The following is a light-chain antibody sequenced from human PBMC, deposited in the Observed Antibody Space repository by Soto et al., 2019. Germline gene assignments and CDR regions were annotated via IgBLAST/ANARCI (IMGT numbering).Light chain of an antibody. CDR1: SSDVGGYNY. Sequence: QSALTQPASVSGSPGQSITISCTGTSSDVGGYNYVSWYQQHPGKAPKLMIYEVSNRPSGVSNRFSGSKSGNTASLTISGLQDEDEADYYCSSYTSSNSGVFGTGTKLTVL. CDR2: EVS. J-gene: IGLJ1*01. CDR3: SSYTSSNSGV. V-gene: IGLV2-14*01.